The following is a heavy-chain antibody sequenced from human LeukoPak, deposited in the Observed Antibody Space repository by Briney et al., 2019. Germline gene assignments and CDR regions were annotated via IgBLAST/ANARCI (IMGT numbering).Heavy chain of an antibody. D-gene: IGHD1-1*01. V-gene: IGHV3-23*01. J-gene: IGHJ6*03. CDR3: AKKAGNYYYYYYMDV. CDR1: GFTFSSYS. Sequence: PGGSLRLSCAASGFTFSSYSMNWVRQAPGKGLEWVSAISGTGGSTYYADSVKGRFTISRDNSKNTLYLQMNSLRAEDTAVYNCAKKAGNYYYYYYMDVWGKGTTVTVSS. CDR2: ISGTGGST.